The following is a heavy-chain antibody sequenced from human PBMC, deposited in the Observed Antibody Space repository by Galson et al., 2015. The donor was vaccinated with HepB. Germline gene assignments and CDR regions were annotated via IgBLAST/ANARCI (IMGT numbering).Heavy chain of an antibody. V-gene: IGHV3-33*06. CDR1: GFTFSRYG. J-gene: IGHJ6*02. D-gene: IGHD2-21*02. CDR3: AKDLALTASYYYLGMDV. CDR2: IWYDGNKK. Sequence: SLRLSCAASGFTFSRYGMHWVRQAPGKGLEWVAVIWYDGNKKYYADSVKGRFTISRDNSKSTLYLQMDSLRAEDTAVYYCAKDLALTASYYYLGMDVWGQGTTVTVSS.